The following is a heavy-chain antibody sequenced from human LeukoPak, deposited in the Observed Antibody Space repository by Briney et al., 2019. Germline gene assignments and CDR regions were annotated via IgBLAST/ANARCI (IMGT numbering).Heavy chain of an antibody. V-gene: IGHV1-18*01. J-gene: IGHJ3*02. CDR2: ISAYNGNT. CDR3: ATGGGDDYGGIDAFDI. D-gene: IGHD4-23*01. Sequence: GASVKVSCKASGYTFTSYGISWVRQAPGQGLEWMGWISAYNGNTNYAQKLQGRVTMTTDTSTSTAYTEPRSVRSDDTAVYYCATGGGDDYGGIDAFDIWGQGTMVTVSS. CDR1: GYTFTSYG.